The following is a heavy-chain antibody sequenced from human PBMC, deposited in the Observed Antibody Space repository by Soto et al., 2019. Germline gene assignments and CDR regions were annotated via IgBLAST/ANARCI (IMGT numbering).Heavy chain of an antibody. Sequence: PSETLSLTCAVSCGSISSSNWWSWVRQPPGKGLEWIGEIYHSGSTNYNPSLKSRVTISVDKSKNQFSLKLSSVTAADTAVYYCARDLNYDSSGYYFAPYYYYGMDVWGQGTTVTVSS. J-gene: IGHJ6*02. D-gene: IGHD3-22*01. V-gene: IGHV4-4*02. CDR1: CGSISSSNW. CDR3: ARDLNYDSSGYYFAPYYYYGMDV. CDR2: IYHSGST.